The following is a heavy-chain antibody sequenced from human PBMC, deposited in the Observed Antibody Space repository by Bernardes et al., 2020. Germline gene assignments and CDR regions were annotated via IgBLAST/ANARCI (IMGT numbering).Heavy chain of an antibody. D-gene: IGHD3-16*01. J-gene: IGHJ4*02. Sequence: ASVKDSCKASGYTFTTYGITWVRQAPGQGLEWMGWISPYSGNTNYVQKLQGRVTMTTDTSTSTAYMELRSLRSDDTAVYYCARGGLSVANFDYWGQGTLVTVSA. CDR2: ISPYSGNT. CDR1: GYTFTTYG. V-gene: IGHV1-18*01. CDR3: ARGGLSVANFDY.